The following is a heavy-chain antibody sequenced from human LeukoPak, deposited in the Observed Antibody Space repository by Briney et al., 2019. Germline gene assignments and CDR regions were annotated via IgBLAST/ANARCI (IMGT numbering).Heavy chain of an antibody. CDR3: ATARAGYSYGSKASSAFDY. V-gene: IGHV1-24*01. CDR1: GYTLTELS. Sequence: ASVKVSCKVSGYTLTELSMHWVRQAPGKGLEWMGGFDPEDGETIYAQKFQGRVTMTEDTSTDTAYMELSSLRSEDTAVYYCATARAGYSYGSKASSAFDYWGQGTLVTVSS. D-gene: IGHD5-18*01. CDR2: FDPEDGET. J-gene: IGHJ4*02.